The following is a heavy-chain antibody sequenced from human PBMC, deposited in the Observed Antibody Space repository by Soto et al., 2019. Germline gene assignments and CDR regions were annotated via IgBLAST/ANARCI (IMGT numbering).Heavy chain of an antibody. V-gene: IGHV4-31*03. CDR1: GGSISSGGYY. Sequence: SETLSLTCTVSGGSISSGGYYWSWIRQHPGKGLEWIGYIYYSGSTYYNPSLKSRVTISVDTSKNQFSLKLSSVTAADTAVYYCARQIDCSSTSCYDDLNAMLYYYYYMDVWGKGTTVTVSS. D-gene: IGHD2-2*01. J-gene: IGHJ6*03. CDR2: IYYSGST. CDR3: ARQIDCSSTSCYDDLNAMLYYYYYMDV.